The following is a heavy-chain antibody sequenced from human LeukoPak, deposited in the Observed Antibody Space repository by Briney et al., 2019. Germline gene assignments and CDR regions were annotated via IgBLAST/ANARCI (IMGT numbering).Heavy chain of an antibody. Sequence: SRTLSLTCAISGDSVSSHSSAWNWIRQSPSRGLEWLGRTYYRSKWYHDYAVSVRSRISINPDTSKNQFSLQLSSVTPEDTAVYYCARDPAYDYGMDVWGQGTTVTVSS. CDR3: ARDPAYDYGMDV. D-gene: IGHD2-2*01. CDR1: GDSVSSHSSA. J-gene: IGHJ6*02. CDR2: TYYRSKWYH. V-gene: IGHV6-1*01.